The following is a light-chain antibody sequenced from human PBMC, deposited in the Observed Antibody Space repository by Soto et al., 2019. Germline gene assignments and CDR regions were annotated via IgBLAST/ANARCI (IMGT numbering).Light chain of an antibody. V-gene: IGKV1-39*01. CDR1: QSISSY. Sequence: DIQMTQSPSSLSASVGERVTITCRASQSISSYLNWYQQKPGKAPKLLIYAASSLQSGVPSRFSGSGSVTDFTLTISSLQPEDFATYYCQQSYSTPLTFGGGTKVDIK. J-gene: IGKJ4*01. CDR3: QQSYSTPLT. CDR2: AAS.